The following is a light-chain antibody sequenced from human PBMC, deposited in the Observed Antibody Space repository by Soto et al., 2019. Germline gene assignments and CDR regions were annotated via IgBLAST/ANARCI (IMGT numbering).Light chain of an antibody. J-gene: IGKJ5*01. CDR3: QQYNNWTPIT. Sequence: EIVLTQSPATLSLSPGERATLSCRASQSVSSYLAWYQQKPGQAHRLLIYDASNRATGIPARFSGSGSGTDFNLTIRSLEPEDFEVSYCQQYNNWTPITCGQGTRGEIK. CDR1: QSVSSY. CDR2: DAS. V-gene: IGKV3-11*01.